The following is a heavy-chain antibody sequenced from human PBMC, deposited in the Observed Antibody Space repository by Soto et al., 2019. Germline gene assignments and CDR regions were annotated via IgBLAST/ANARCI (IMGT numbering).Heavy chain of an antibody. V-gene: IGHV4-4*02. D-gene: IGHD2-15*01. CDR1: GDSVSSPYY. Sequence: QVQLQESGPGRVKPSGTLSLTCAVSGDSVSSPYYWCWVRQPPGKGLEWIGEVFHTGTTSYNPSLSGPVTLSKDESITQFSLVLSSVTAANTAVYYCARSAAWYAIHAWGPGTLV. J-gene: IGHJ5*02. CDR2: VFHTGTT. CDR3: ARSAAWYAIHA.